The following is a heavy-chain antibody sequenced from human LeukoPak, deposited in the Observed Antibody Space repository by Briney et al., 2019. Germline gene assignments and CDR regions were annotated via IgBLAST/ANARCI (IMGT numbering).Heavy chain of an antibody. CDR3: ARVELANWFDP. CDR1: GGSISSYY. V-gene: IGHV4-59*01. J-gene: IGHJ5*02. D-gene: IGHD6-13*01. Sequence: PSETLSLTCTVSGGSISSYYWSWIRQPPGKGLEWIGYIYYSGSTNYNPSLKSRVTISVDTSKQQFSLKLSSVTAADTAVYYCARVELANWFDPWGQGTLVTVSS. CDR2: IYYSGST.